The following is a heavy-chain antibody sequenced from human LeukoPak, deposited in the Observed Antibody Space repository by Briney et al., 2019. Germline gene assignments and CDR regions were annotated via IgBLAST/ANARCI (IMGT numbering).Heavy chain of an antibody. CDR2: IYHSGST. J-gene: IGHJ4*02. Sequence: SETLSLTCTVSGYSISNGYYWGWIRQPPGKGLEWIGSIYHSGSTYYNPSLKSRVTISVDTSKNQFSLKVSSVTAADTAVYYCASLTGYFVDYWGQGTLVTVSS. CDR3: ASLTGYFVDY. V-gene: IGHV4-38-2*02. CDR1: GYSISNGYY. D-gene: IGHD3-22*01.